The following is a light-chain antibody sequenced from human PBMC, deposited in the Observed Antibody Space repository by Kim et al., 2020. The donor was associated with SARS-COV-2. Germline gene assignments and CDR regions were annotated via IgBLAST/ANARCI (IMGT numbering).Light chain of an antibody. CDR2: GAS. CDR3: QQFNNWPLYS. V-gene: IGKV3-15*01. J-gene: IGKJ2*03. CDR1: QSVSSI. Sequence: SPGERTTRSCRASQSVSSILAWFQQKPGQAPRLLIYGASTRAAGVPVRFSGSGSGTEFTLTISSLQSEDFAVYYCQQFNNWPLYSFGQGTKLEI.